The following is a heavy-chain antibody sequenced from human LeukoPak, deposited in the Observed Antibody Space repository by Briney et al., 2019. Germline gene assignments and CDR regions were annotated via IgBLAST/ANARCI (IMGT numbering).Heavy chain of an antibody. Sequence: GGSLRLSCAASGFTFSSYAMSWVRQALGKGLEWVSAISGSGGSTYYADSVKGRFTISRDNSKNTLYLQMNSLRAEDTAVYYCARPAAMGNYYYYYMDVWGKGTTVTVSS. CDR3: ARPAAMGNYYYYYMDV. CDR2: ISGSGGST. J-gene: IGHJ6*03. V-gene: IGHV3-23*01. D-gene: IGHD2-2*01. CDR1: GFTFSSYA.